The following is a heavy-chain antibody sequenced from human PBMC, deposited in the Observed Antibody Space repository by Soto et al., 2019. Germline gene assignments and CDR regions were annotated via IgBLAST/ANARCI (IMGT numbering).Heavy chain of an antibody. V-gene: IGHV4-31*03. CDR1: GGSISSGGYY. J-gene: IGHJ5*02. Sequence: PSETLSLTCTVSGGSISSGGYYWSWIRQHPGKGLEWIGYIYYSGSTYYNPSLKSRVTISVDTSKNQFSLKLSSVTAADTAVYYCARVSGYYDSRGYRPPDWFDPWGQGTLVTVSS. D-gene: IGHD3-22*01. CDR2: IYYSGST. CDR3: ARVSGYYDSRGYRPPDWFDP.